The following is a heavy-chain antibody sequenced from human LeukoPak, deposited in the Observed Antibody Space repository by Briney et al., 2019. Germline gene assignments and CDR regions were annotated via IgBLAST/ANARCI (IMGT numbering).Heavy chain of an antibody. J-gene: IGHJ4*02. V-gene: IGHV3-7*05. Sequence: GGSLRLSCAASGFTFSRYWMSWVRQAPGKGLEWVANIKQDGSEKYYVDSVKGRFTISKDNAKNSLYLQMNSLRAEDTAVYYCARDRYTAMVDYWGQGTLVTVSS. CDR2: IKQDGSEK. D-gene: IGHD5-18*01. CDR3: ARDRYTAMVDY. CDR1: GFTFSRYW.